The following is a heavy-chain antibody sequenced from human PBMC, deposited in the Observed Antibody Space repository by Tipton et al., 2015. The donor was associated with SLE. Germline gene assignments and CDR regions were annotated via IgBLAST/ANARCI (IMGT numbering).Heavy chain of an antibody. Sequence: TLSLTCAVSGYSISSGYYWGWIRQPPGKGLEWIGSIYHSGSTYYNPSLKSRVTISVDTSKNQFSLKLSSVTAADTAVYYCARLGSYCGGDCSDAFDIWGQRTMVTVSS. D-gene: IGHD2-21*02. J-gene: IGHJ3*02. CDR3: ARLGSYCGGDCSDAFDI. V-gene: IGHV4-38-2*01. CDR2: IYHSGST. CDR1: GYSISSGYY.